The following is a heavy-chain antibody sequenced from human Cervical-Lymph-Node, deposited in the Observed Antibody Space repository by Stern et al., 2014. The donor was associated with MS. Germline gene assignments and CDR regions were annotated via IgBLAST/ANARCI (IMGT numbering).Heavy chain of an antibody. J-gene: IGHJ3*02. V-gene: IGHV1-18*01. CDR3: ARGLLGSENAFDI. CDR1: GYSFTSYG. D-gene: IGHD2-15*01. Sequence: VQLVQSGAEVKKPGASVKVSCKASGYSFTSYGISWARHAPGQGLELMGWNSDYHGNPNYAKKLQGRGAMAADQSASTAYMEVRSLRSDDKGVYYCARGLLGSENAFDIWGQGTMVTVSS. CDR2: NSDYHGNP.